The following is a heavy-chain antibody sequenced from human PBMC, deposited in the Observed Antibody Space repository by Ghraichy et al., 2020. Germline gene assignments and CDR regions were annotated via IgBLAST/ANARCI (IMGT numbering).Heavy chain of an antibody. D-gene: IGHD6-13*01. Sequence: LTCAASGFTFSSYDMHWVRQATGKGLEWVSAIGTAGDTYYPGSVKGRFTISRENAKNSLYLQMNSLRAGDTAVYYCARARDRYSSSWYGPDGMDVWGQGPTVTVSS. CDR1: GFTFSSYD. J-gene: IGHJ6*02. CDR2: IGTAGDT. V-gene: IGHV3-13*01. CDR3: ARARDRYSSSWYGPDGMDV.